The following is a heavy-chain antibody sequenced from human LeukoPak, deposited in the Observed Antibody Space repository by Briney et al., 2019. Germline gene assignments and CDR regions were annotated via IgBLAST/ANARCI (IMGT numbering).Heavy chain of an antibody. Sequence: ASVKVSCKASGYTFTGYYMHWVRQAPGQGLEWMGWINPNSGGTNYAQKFQGRVTMTRDTFISTAYMELSRLRSDDTAVYYCAGVDVAAAGIVSFDIWGQGTMVTVSS. V-gene: IGHV1-2*02. D-gene: IGHD6-13*01. CDR1: GYTFTGYY. CDR3: AGVDVAAAGIVSFDI. CDR2: INPNSGGT. J-gene: IGHJ3*02.